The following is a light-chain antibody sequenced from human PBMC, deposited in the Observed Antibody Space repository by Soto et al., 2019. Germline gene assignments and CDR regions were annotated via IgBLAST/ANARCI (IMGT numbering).Light chain of an antibody. J-gene: IGKJ1*01. V-gene: IGKV3-15*01. Sequence: IVMTQCPVTPSVSPGERATLSCRASQNISRSLAWYQQKTGQGPSLLIYGTSTRAGGVPARFSGSWSGTDVTLTISSLEPEEVAVYYCQQRSNWPRTFGQGTKVDI. CDR3: QQRSNWPRT. CDR1: QNISRS. CDR2: GTS.